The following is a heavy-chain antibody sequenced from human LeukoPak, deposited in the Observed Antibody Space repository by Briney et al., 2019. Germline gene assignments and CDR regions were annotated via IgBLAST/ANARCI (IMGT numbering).Heavy chain of an antibody. CDR1: GGSISSYY. Sequence: SETLSLTCTVSGGSISSYYWSWIRQPPGKGLEWIGYIYYSGSTNYNPSLKSRVTISVDTSKNQFSLKLSSVTAADTAVYYCARDGPRVLGRSHYMGVWGKGTTVTVSS. CDR3: ARDGPRVLGRSHYMGV. CDR2: IYYSGST. V-gene: IGHV4-59*01. J-gene: IGHJ6*03.